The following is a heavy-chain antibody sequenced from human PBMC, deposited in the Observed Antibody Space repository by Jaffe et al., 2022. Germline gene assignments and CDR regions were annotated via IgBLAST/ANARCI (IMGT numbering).Heavy chain of an antibody. V-gene: IGHV4-39*01. D-gene: IGHD5-12*01. CDR2: IYYSGST. J-gene: IGHJ6*03. Sequence: QLQLQESGPGLVKPSETLSLTCTVSGGSISSSSYYWGWIRQPPGKGLEWIGSIYYSGSTYYNPSLKSRVTISVDTSKNQFSLKLSSVTAADTAVYYCARHSNSGGYSGYVSPTPPYYYYYMDVWGKGTTVTVSS. CDR1: GGSISSSSYY. CDR3: ARHSNSGGYSGYVSPTPPYYYYYMDV.